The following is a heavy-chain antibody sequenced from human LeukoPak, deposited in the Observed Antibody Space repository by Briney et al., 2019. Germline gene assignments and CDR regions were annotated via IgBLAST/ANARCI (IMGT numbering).Heavy chain of an antibody. J-gene: IGHJ4*02. V-gene: IGHV3-48*01. CDR2: ISSSCSTI. CDR1: GFTSSTYA. Sequence: GGSLRLSCAASGFTSSTYAMSWVRQAPGKGLEWVSYISSSCSTIFYADSVKSRFTISRDNANNSRYLQVNRLRAEDTAVYYCARHLNGGSFYSCYFDYWGQGALVTVSS. D-gene: IGHD2-15*01. CDR3: ARHLNGGSFYSCYFDY.